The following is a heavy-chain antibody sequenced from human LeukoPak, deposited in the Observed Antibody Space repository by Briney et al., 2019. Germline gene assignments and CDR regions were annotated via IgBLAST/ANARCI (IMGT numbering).Heavy chain of an antibody. CDR3: ARGITMVRGVIRY. CDR1: GFTFSSYA. J-gene: IGHJ4*02. CDR2: ISYDGSNK. Sequence: RPGGSLRLSCAASGFTFSSYAMHWVRQAPGKGLEWVAVISYDGSNKYYADSVKGRFTISRDNAKNSLYLQMNSLRAEDTAVYYCARGITMVRGVIRYWGQGTLVTVSS. V-gene: IGHV3-30-3*01. D-gene: IGHD3-10*01.